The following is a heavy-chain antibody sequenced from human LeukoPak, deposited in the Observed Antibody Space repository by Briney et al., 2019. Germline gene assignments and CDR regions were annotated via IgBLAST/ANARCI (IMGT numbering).Heavy chain of an antibody. Sequence: GGSLRLSCAASGFTFSSYSMNWVRQAPGKGLEWVSSISSSSSYIYYADSVKGRFTISRDNSKNTLYLQMNSLGAGDTAVYYCARGARDTAMVTGDYWGQGTLVTVSS. CDR3: ARGARDTAMVTGDY. D-gene: IGHD5-18*01. CDR1: GFTFSSYS. V-gene: IGHV3-21*04. J-gene: IGHJ4*02. CDR2: ISSSSSYI.